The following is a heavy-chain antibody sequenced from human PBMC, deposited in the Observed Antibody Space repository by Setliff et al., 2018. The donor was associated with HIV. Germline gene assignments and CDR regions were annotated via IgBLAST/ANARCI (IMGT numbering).Heavy chain of an antibody. V-gene: IGHV5-51*01. D-gene: IGHD3-22*01. CDR1: GYSFTSYW. CDR3: ARHRVDTSMLVVKDPGAFDL. J-gene: IGHJ3*01. CDR2: IYPGDSDT. Sequence: PGESLKISCKGSGYSFTSYWIGWGRQMPGKGLEWMGIIYPGDSDTRYSPSFQGKVTISADKSTYAAFLQWTSLKASDTGIYYCARHRVDTSMLVVKDPGAFDLWGQGTRVNVSA.